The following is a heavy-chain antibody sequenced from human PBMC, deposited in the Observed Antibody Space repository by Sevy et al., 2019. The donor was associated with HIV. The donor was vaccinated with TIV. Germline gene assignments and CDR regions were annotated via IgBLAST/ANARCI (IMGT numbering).Heavy chain of an antibody. Sequence: GESLKISCKGSGYSFTSYWIGWVRQMPGKGLEWMGIIYPGDADTGYSPSFQGQVTISADKSISTAYLQWSSLKASDTAMYYCERRGDSSGYSFDYWGQGTLVTVSS. CDR1: GYSFTSYW. CDR3: ERRGDSSGYSFDY. V-gene: IGHV5-51*01. D-gene: IGHD3-22*01. CDR2: IYPGDADT. J-gene: IGHJ4*02.